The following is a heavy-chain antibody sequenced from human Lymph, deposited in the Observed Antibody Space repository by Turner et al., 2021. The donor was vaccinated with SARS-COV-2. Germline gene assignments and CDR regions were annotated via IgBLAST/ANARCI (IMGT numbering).Heavy chain of an antibody. CDR1: GFTFADYA. Sequence: EVQLVESGGGLVQPARSLRLSCAASGFTFADYAMHWVRQAPGKGLEWVSGINWSGGSIAYADSVKCRFTISRDNPKNSLYLQMNSLRAEDTAFYYCAKDLAGTYYSSFDYWGQGTLVTVSS. V-gene: IGHV3-9*01. D-gene: IGHD1-26*01. CDR2: INWSGGSI. CDR3: AKDLAGTYYSSFDY. J-gene: IGHJ4*02.